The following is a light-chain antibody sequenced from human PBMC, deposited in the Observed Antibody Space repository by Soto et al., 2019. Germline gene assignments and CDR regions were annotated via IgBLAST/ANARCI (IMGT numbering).Light chain of an antibody. Sequence: VLTQSPATLSLSPGERATLSCRASQSVSSYLAWYQQKTGQATRLIIYDASNRATGIPARFSGSGSGTDFTLTISSLEPEDFAVYYCQQRSNWPPITXGQGTRLEIK. CDR2: DAS. J-gene: IGKJ5*01. V-gene: IGKV3-11*01. CDR3: QQRSNWPPIT. CDR1: QSVSSY.